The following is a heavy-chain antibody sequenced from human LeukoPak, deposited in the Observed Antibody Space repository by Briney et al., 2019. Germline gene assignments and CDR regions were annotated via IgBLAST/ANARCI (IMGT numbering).Heavy chain of an antibody. CDR3: AKGQEQLVQSDAFDI. CDR2: ISGSGGST. Sequence: GGSLRLSCAASGFTFSSYAMSWVRQAPGKGLEWVSAISGSGGSTYYADSVKGRFTISRDNSKNTLYLQMNSLRAEDTAVYYRAKGQEQLVQSDAFDIWGQGTMVTVSS. J-gene: IGHJ3*02. D-gene: IGHD6-13*01. V-gene: IGHV3-23*01. CDR1: GFTFSSYA.